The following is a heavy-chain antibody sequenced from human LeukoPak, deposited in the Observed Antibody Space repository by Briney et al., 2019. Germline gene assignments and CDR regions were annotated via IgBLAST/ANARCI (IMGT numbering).Heavy chain of an antibody. Sequence: PGGSLTLSCAASGFTFSSYLMSWVRQPPGKGLEWVANLKQDGSDKYYVYSVKGRFTISRDNAKNSLYLQMNSLRAEDTAVYSCARDWEYYDSSRLDYWGQGTLVNVSS. J-gene: IGHJ4*02. D-gene: IGHD3-22*01. CDR2: LKQDGSDK. V-gene: IGHV3-7*01. CDR1: GFTFSSYL. CDR3: ARDWEYYDSSRLDY.